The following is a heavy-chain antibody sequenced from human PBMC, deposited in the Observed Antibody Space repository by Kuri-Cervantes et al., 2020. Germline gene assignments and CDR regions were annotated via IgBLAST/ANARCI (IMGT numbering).Heavy chain of an antibody. CDR1: GFTFSSYW. CDR2: ISSDGSST. J-gene: IGHJ6*02. Sequence: GGSLRLSCAASGFTFSSYWMHWVRQAPGKGLVWVSRISSDGSSTRYADSVKGRFSISRDNATNTLYLHMNSLRAGDTAVYYCARGNFYAMDVWGQGTTVTVSS. CDR3: ARGNFYAMDV. V-gene: IGHV3-74*01.